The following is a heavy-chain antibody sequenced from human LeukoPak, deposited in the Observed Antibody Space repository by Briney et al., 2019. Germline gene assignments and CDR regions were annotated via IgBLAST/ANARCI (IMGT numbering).Heavy chain of an antibody. Sequence: SETLSLTCTVSGGSISSSSYYWGWIRQPPGKGLEWIGSIYYSGSTYYNPSLKSRVTISVDTSKNQFSLKLSSVTAADTAVYYCARAVSGRFDYWGQGTLVTVSS. V-gene: IGHV4-39*01. CDR3: ARAVSGRFDY. D-gene: IGHD6-19*01. J-gene: IGHJ4*02. CDR2: IYYSGST. CDR1: GGSISSSSYY.